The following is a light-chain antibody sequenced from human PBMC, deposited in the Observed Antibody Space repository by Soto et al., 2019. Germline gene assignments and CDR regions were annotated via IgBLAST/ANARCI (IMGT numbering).Light chain of an antibody. CDR2: NSS. CDR3: QQYRDLPQT. V-gene: IGKV3-20*01. Sequence: EIVLTQSPGTLSLSPGERATLSCRASQTVRNNYLAWYQQKPGQAPRLLIYNSSTRPTGIPDRFSGSGSGTDFTLTISRLELEDFALYFCQQYRDLPQTFGQGTRVEIK. J-gene: IGKJ1*01. CDR1: QTVRNNY.